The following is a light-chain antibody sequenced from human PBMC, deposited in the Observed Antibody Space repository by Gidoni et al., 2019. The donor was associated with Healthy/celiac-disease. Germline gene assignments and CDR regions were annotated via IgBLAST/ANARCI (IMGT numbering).Light chain of an antibody. J-gene: IGLJ3*02. CDR1: NIGSKN. CDR3: QVWDSRGV. CDR2: RDS. V-gene: IGLV3-9*01. Sequence: SYELTQPLSVSVALGQTARITCGGNNIGSKNVHWYQQKPGQAPVLVIYRDSNRPSGIPERFSGSNSGNTATLTISRAQDGDEADYYCQVWDSRGVFGGGTKLTVL.